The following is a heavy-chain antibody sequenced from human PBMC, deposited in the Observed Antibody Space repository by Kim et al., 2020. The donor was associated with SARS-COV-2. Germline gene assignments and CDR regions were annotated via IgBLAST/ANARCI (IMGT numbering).Heavy chain of an antibody. CDR3: ARDRAVTTSIYYYYYYGMDV. CDR1: GGTFSSYA. J-gene: IGHJ6*02. V-gene: IGHV1-69*13. Sequence: SVKVSCKASGGTFSSYAISWVRQAPGQGLEWMGGIIPIFGTANYAQKFQGRVTITADESTSTAYMELSSLRSEDTAVYYCARDRAVTTSIYYYYYYGMDVWGQGTTVTVSS. D-gene: IGHD4-4*01. CDR2: IIPIFGTA.